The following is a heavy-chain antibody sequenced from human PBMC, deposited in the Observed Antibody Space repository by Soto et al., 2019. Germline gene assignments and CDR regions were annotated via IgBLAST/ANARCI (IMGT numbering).Heavy chain of an antibody. CDR3: TREGAAHDC. CDR1: GFTFSDST. V-gene: IGHV3-73*02. CDR2: IRSKAASYAT. Sequence: EVQLVESGGGLVQPGGSLKLSCAASGFTFSDSTMHWVRQASGKGLEWVGRIRSKAASYATASAASLKGRFTLSRDDSQNTAYLQLNSLTTDDTAVYYCTREGAAHDCWGQGTLVTVSS. J-gene: IGHJ4*02. D-gene: IGHD1-26*01.